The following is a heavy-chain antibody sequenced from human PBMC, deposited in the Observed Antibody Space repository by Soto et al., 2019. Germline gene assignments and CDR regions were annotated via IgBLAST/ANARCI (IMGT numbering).Heavy chain of an antibody. CDR1: GGTFSSYA. CDR2: IIPIFGTA. CDR3: AREDYGVVTATRAPSPWFDP. V-gene: IGHV1-69*13. Sequence: GASVKVSCKASGGTFSSYAISWVRQAPGQGLEWMGGIIPIFGTANYAQKFQGRVTITADESTSTAYMELSSLRSEDTAVYYCAREDYGVVTATRAPSPWFDPWGQGTLVTVSS. D-gene: IGHD2-21*02. J-gene: IGHJ5*02.